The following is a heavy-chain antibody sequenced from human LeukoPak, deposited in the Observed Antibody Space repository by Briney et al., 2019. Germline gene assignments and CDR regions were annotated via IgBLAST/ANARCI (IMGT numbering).Heavy chain of an antibody. CDR2: ISAYNGNT. V-gene: IGHV1-18*01. Sequence: ASVKVSCKASGYTFTNYGISWVRQAPGQGLEWMGWISAYNGNTNYAQKFRGRVTMTTDTSTSTAYMELRSLRSDDTAVYYCARELASNIRSFDMWGQGTMVTVSS. CDR3: ARELASNIRSFDM. D-gene: IGHD2/OR15-2a*01. CDR1: GYTFTNYG. J-gene: IGHJ3*02.